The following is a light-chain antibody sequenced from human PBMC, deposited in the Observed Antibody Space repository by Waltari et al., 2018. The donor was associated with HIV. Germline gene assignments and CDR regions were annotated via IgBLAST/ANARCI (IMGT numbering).Light chain of an antibody. V-gene: IGLV3-9*01. CDR3: QVWDSSTGV. Sequence: SYELTQPLSVSVALGQTARITCGGNNIAIKNVHWYQQKPGQAPVLVIYRDNIRPSGIPERFSGSNSGNTAILSISRAQAEDEGDYYCQVWDSSTGVFGGGTNLTVL. CDR1: NIAIKN. CDR2: RDN. J-gene: IGLJ3*02.